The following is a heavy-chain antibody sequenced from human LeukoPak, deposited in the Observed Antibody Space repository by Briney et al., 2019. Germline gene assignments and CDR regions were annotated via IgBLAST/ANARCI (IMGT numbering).Heavy chain of an antibody. J-gene: IGHJ4*02. Sequence: ASVKVSCKASGYTFTSYDINWVRQATGQGLEWMGWMNPNSGNTGYAQKFQGRVTMTRNTSISTAYMELSSLRSEDTAVCYCARGPCIGGDCYSYYFDYWGQGTLVTVSS. CDR2: MNPNSGNT. V-gene: IGHV1-8*01. CDR3: ARGPCIGGDCYSYYFDY. CDR1: GYTFTSYD. D-gene: IGHD2-21*02.